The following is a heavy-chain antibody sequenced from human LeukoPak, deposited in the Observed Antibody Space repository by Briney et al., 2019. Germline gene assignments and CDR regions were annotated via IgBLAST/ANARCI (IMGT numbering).Heavy chain of an antibody. Sequence: SQTLSLTCAISGDSVSSNSAAWNWIMQSPSRGLEWLGRTYYRSKWYNDYAVSVKSRITINPDTSKNQFSLQLNSVTPEDTAVYYCAREGSSSWYDVRGWFDPWGQGTLVTVSS. CDR2: TYYRSKWYN. J-gene: IGHJ5*02. CDR1: GDSVSSNSAA. D-gene: IGHD6-13*01. V-gene: IGHV6-1*01. CDR3: AREGSSSWYDVRGWFDP.